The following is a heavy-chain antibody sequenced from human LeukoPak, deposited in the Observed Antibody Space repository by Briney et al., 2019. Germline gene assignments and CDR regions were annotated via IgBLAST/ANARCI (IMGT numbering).Heavy chain of an antibody. CDR1: GYTFNIYG. Sequence: ASVKVSCKASGYTFNIYGISWVRQAPGQGLEWMGWISAYSGKTRYAQKVQGRVTMTTDTSTTTAYMELRGLTSDDTAVYYCARGIAAAGTSPHFDYWGQGTLVTVSS. V-gene: IGHV1-18*04. CDR3: ARGIAAAGTSPHFDY. CDR2: ISAYSGKT. D-gene: IGHD6-13*01. J-gene: IGHJ4*02.